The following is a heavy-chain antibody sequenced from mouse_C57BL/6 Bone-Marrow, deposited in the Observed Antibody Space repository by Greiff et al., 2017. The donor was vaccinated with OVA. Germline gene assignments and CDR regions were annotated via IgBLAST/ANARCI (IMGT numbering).Heavy chain of an antibody. J-gene: IGHJ4*01. Sequence: EVQRVESGGGLVQPKGSLKLSCAASGFSFNTYAMNWVRQAPGKGLEWVARIRSKSNNYATYYADSVKDRFTISRDDSESMLYLQMNNLKTEDTAMYYCVRRGVAGAMDYWGQGTSVTVSS. V-gene: IGHV10-1*01. D-gene: IGHD1-1*01. CDR1: GFSFNTYA. CDR2: IRSKSNNYAT. CDR3: VRRGVAGAMDY.